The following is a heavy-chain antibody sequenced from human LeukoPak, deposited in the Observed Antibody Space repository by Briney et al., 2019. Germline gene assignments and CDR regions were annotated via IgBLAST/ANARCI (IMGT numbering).Heavy chain of an antibody. CDR3: TKGGTVGFDS. J-gene: IGHJ4*02. CDR1: GFTFSTYW. CDR2: INSDGSST. D-gene: IGHD1-1*01. V-gene: IGHV3-74*01. Sequence: GGSLRLSCAAPGFTFSTYWMHWVRQSPGKGLVWVSRINSDGSSTTYADSVKGRFTISRDNAKNTVYLQMNSLRDEDTAVYYCTKGGTVGFDSWGQGTVVTVSS.